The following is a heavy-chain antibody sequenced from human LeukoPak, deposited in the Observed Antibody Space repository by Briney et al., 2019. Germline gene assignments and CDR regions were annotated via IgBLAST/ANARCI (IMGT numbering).Heavy chain of an antibody. CDR3: ARRDSGYCSSTSCYTSGVFAFDI. J-gene: IGHJ3*02. V-gene: IGHV3-23*01. D-gene: IGHD2-2*02. Sequence: GGSLRLSCAASGFTFSSYAMSWVRQAPGKGLEWVSAISGSGGSTYYADSVKGRFTISRDNSKNTLYLQMNSLRAEDTAVYYCARRDSGYCSSTSCYTSGVFAFDIWGQGTMVTVSS. CDR1: GFTFSSYA. CDR2: ISGSGGST.